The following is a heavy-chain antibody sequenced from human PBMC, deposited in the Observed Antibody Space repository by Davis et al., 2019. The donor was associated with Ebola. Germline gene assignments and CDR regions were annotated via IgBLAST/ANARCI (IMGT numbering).Heavy chain of an antibody. CDR2: IYWNSDRI. D-gene: IGHD4-17*01. CDR1: GFTSPDYA. Sequence: SLKISCEASGFTSPDYAMHWVRQAPGKGLEWVSGIYWNSDRIDYADSVKGRFTISRDNTNSSLYLQMNSLRAEDTAVYYCAREVVTNYGMDVWGRGTTVTVSS. CDR3: AREVVTNYGMDV. J-gene: IGHJ6*02. V-gene: IGHV3-9*02.